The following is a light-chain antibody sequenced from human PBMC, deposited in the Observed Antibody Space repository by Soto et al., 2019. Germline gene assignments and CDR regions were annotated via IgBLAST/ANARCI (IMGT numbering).Light chain of an antibody. Sequence: DIPMTQSPSTLSASVGDRVTITCRASQSISNWLAWYQQKPGKAPKLLIYKASSLESGVPSRFSGSGSGTDFTLTISSLQPDDFATYYCQQYNSSFGQGTKVESK. CDR2: KAS. V-gene: IGKV1-5*03. CDR1: QSISNW. CDR3: QQYNSS. J-gene: IGKJ1*01.